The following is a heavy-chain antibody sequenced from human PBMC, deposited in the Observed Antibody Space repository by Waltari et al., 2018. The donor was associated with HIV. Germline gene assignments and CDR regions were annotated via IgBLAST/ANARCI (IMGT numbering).Heavy chain of an antibody. J-gene: IGHJ4*02. CDR3: TRDLSTYGHEFDY. D-gene: IGHD3-16*01. CDR1: GFNFRSYW. Sequence: EVQLVESGGDLVQPGGFLRLSCAASGFNFRSYWMHWIRQIPGKGLVWVSHISTDGSYTSYLESVKGRFTISRDNAKNTLYLQMNSLRVEDTAIYYCTRDLSTYGHEFDYWGQGTLVTVAS. CDR2: ISTDGSYT. V-gene: IGHV3-74*01.